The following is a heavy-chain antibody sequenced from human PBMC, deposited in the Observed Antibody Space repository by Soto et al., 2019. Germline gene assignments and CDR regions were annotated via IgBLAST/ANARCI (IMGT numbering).Heavy chain of an antibody. D-gene: IGHD5-18*01. CDR1: GGTFSSYT. J-gene: IGHJ4*02. V-gene: IGHV1-69*02. Sequence: QVQLVQSGAEVKKPGSSVKVSCKASGGTFSSYTISWVRQAPGQGLEWMERIIPILGIANYAQKFQGRVTITADKSTSTAYMELSSLRSEDTAVYYCARLVDTADFDYWGQGTLVTVSS. CDR2: IIPILGIA. CDR3: ARLVDTADFDY.